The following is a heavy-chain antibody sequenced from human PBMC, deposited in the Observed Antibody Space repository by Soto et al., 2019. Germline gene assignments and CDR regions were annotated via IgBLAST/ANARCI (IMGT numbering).Heavy chain of an antibody. Sequence: SETVSLTCTVSGGSISSYYWSWIRQPPGKGLEWIGYIYYSGSTNYNPSLKSRVTISVDTSKNQFSLKLSSVTPEDTAVYYCARDRPVGSGGSWELNWFDPWGQGTLVTVSS. CDR2: IYYSGST. CDR1: GGSISSYY. V-gene: IGHV4-59*12. CDR3: ARDRPVGSGGSWELNWFDP. J-gene: IGHJ5*02. D-gene: IGHD2-15*01.